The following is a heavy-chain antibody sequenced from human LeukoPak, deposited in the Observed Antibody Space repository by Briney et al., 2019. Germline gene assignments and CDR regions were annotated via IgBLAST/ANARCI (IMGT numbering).Heavy chain of an antibody. D-gene: IGHD2-21*02. CDR1: GYTFTGYY. Sequence: GASVKVSCKASGYTFTGYYMHWVRQAPGQGLEWMGRINPNSGGTNYAQKFQGRVTMTRDTSISTAYMELSRLRSDDTAVYYCARLVVVTASIDCWGQGTLVTVSS. CDR2: INPNSGGT. CDR3: ARLVVVTASIDC. J-gene: IGHJ4*02. V-gene: IGHV1-2*06.